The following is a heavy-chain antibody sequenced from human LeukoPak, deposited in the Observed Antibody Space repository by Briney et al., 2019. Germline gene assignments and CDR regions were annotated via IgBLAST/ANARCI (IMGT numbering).Heavy chain of an antibody. CDR1: GYTFTSYA. V-gene: IGHV1-3*01. CDR3: AREILTGYSYYFDY. D-gene: IGHD3-9*01. Sequence: ASVKVSCKASGYTFTSYAMHWVRQAPGQRLEWMGWINAGNGNTKYSQKFQGRVTIARDTSASTAYMELSSLRSEDTAVYYCAREILTGYSYYFDYWGQGTLVTVSS. CDR2: INAGNGNT. J-gene: IGHJ4*02.